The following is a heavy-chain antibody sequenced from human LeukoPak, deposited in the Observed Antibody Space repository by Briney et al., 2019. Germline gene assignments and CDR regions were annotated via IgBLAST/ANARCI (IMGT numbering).Heavy chain of an antibody. J-gene: IGHJ5*02. CDR3: AKDPYSSSWYSRDWFDP. V-gene: IGHV3-23*01. CDR2: ISGRGGST. D-gene: IGHD6-13*01. CDR1: GFTFSSYA. Sequence: GGSLRLSCVASGFTFSSYAMSWVRQAPGKGLEWVSAISGRGGSTYYADSVKGRFTISRDNSKNTLYLQMNSLRAEDTAVYYCAKDPYSSSWYSRDWFDPWGQGTLVTVSS.